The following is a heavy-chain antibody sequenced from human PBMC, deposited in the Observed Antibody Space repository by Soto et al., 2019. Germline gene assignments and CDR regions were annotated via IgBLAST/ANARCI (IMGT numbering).Heavy chain of an antibody. D-gene: IGHD2-21*02. CDR1: GGTFSSYA. V-gene: IGHV1-69*06. CDR3: ASGHIVVVTAIPRNLVYGMDV. CDR2: IIPIFGTA. Sequence: QVQLVQSGAEVKKPWSSVKVSCKASGGTFSSYAISWVRPAPGQGLEWMGGIIPIFGTANYAQKFQGRVTITADKSTSTAYMELSSRRSEDTAVYYCASGHIVVVTAIPRNLVYGMDVWGQGTTVTVSS. J-gene: IGHJ6*02.